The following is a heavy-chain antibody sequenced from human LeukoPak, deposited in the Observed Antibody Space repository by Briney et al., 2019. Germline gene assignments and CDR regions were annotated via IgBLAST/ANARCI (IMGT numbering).Heavy chain of an antibody. CDR2: ITGSGSGI. D-gene: IGHD6-19*01. Sequence: PGGSLRLSCAASGFTFSDYYMTWIRQATGKGLEWVSYITGSGSGIYYADSVKGRFTISRDNAKNSLSLQMNNLRAEDTAVYYCARDHHLAGRRDFDYWGQGTLVTVSS. J-gene: IGHJ4*02. V-gene: IGHV3-11*01. CDR3: ARDHHLAGRRDFDY. CDR1: GFTFSDYY.